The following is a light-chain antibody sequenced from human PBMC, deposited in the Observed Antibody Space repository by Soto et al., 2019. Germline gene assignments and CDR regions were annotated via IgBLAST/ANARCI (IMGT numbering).Light chain of an antibody. CDR2: DTN. CDR1: SSNIGNNY. J-gene: IGLJ2*01. Sequence: QSVLTQPPSVSAAPGQKVTISCSGSSSNIGNNYVSWYQQLPGTAPKLLIYDTNKRPSGIPDRFSGSKSGTSATLGITALQTGDEADYYCGTWDISLIAVVFGGGTKLTVL. V-gene: IGLV1-51*01. CDR3: GTWDISLIAVV.